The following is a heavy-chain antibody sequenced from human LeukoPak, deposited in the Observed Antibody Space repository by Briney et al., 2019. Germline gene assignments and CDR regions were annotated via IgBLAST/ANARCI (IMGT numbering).Heavy chain of an antibody. CDR3: AKALMGGTAMVNAFDI. CDR1: GFTVSSNY. Sequence: PGGSLRLSCAASGFTVSSNYMSWVRQAPGKGLEWVSVIYSGGSTYYADSVKGRFTISRDNSKNTLYLQMNSLRAEDTAVYYCAKALMGGTAMVNAFDIWGQGTMVTVSS. CDR2: IYSGGST. J-gene: IGHJ3*02. D-gene: IGHD5-18*01. V-gene: IGHV3-66*01.